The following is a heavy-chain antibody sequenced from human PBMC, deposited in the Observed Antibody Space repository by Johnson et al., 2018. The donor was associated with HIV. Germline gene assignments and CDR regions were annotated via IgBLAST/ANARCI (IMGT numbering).Heavy chain of an antibody. CDR3: AKVVVVPAAIWAFDI. V-gene: IGHV3-30*04. J-gene: IGHJ3*02. Sequence: QVQLVESGGGVVQPGRSLRLSCAASGFSFSSYAMHWVRQAPGKGLEWVTVISYDGGLKYYADSVKGRFTISRDNSKNTLYLQMNSLRAEDTAVYYCAKVVVVPAAIWAFDIGGQGTMVTVSS. D-gene: IGHD2-2*01. CDR1: GFSFSSYA. CDR2: ISYDGGLK.